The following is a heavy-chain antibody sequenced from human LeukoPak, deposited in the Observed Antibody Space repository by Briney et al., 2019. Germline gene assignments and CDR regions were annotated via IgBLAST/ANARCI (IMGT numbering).Heavy chain of an antibody. V-gene: IGHV1-8*01. CDR3: ARNTGQYSKIFVS. CDR1: GYTFTSYD. CDR2: MSPNSGNT. Sequence: ASVKVSCKASGYTFTSYDINWVRQAAGQGPEWMGWMSPNSGNTNYAQKFQGRVTMTRDTSKATAYMELSSLTSEDTAVYYCARNTGQYSKIFVSWGQGTLVTVSS. J-gene: IGHJ4*02. D-gene: IGHD6-13*01.